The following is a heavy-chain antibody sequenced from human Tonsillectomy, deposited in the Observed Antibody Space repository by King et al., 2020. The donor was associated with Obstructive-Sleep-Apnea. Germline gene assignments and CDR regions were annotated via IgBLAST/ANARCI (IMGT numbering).Heavy chain of an antibody. CDR3: ARHGAADHFYGMDV. D-gene: IGHD6-13*01. J-gene: IGHJ6*02. V-gene: IGHV5-51*01. Sequence: QLVQSGAEVKKPGESLRISCQGSGYSFSSYWIAWVRQMPGKGLEWMGIIYPGDSDIKYSPSFQGQVTISVDKSISTAYLQWSSLKASDSATYYCARHGAADHFYGMDVWGQGTTVTVS. CDR2: IYPGDSDI. CDR1: GYSFSSYW.